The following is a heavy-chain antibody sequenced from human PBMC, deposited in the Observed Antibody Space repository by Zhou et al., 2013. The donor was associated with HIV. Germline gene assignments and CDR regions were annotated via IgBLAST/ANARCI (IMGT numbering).Heavy chain of an antibody. Sequence: QVQLVQSGAEVKKPGSSVKVSCKASGGTFSSYAISWVRQAPGQGLEWMGGIIPIFGTANYAQKFQGRVTITTDESTSTAYMELSSLRSEDTAVYYCARDGSGYNWNYRGNWFDPWGQGTLVTVSS. CDR1: GGTFSSYA. V-gene: IGHV1-69*05. CDR3: ARDGSGYNWNYRGNWFDP. J-gene: IGHJ5*02. CDR2: IIPIFGTA. D-gene: IGHD1-7*01.